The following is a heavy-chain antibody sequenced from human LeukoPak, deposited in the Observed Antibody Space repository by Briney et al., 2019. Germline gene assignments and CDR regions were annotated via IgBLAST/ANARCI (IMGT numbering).Heavy chain of an antibody. CDR3: AKATIPYYYYYGMDV. Sequence: PGGSLRLSCAASGFTFDDYAMHWVRQAPGKGLEWVSLISWDGGSTYYADSVKGRFTIPRDNSKNSLYLQMNSLRAEDTALYYCAKATIPYYYYYGMDVWGKGTTVTVSS. V-gene: IGHV3-43D*04. J-gene: IGHJ6*04. CDR2: ISWDGGST. D-gene: IGHD2-2*02. CDR1: GFTFDDYA.